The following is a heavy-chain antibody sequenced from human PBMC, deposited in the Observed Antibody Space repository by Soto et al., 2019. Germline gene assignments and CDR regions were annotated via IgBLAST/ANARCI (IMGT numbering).Heavy chain of an antibody. Sequence: GXSVKVSSKASGYPFTGYYMHWVRQAPGQGLEWMGWINPNSGGTNYAQKFQGRVTMTRDTSISTAYMELSRLRSDDTAVYYCARDFGDSSGYYYYYGMDVWGQGTTVTVSS. CDR3: ARDFGDSSGYYYYYGMDV. J-gene: IGHJ6*02. CDR2: INPNSGGT. V-gene: IGHV1-2*02. CDR1: GYPFTGYY. D-gene: IGHD3-22*01.